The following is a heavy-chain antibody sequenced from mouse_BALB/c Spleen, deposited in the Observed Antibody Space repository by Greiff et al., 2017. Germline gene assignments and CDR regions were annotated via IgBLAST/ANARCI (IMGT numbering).Heavy chain of an antibody. Sequence: EVMLVESGPSLVKPSQTLSLTCSVTGDSITSGYWNWIRKFPGNKLEYMGYISYSGSTYYNPSLKSRISITRDTSKNQYYLQLNSVTTEDTATYYCARREGYYYGSSWYAMDYWGQGTSVTVSS. V-gene: IGHV3-8*02. CDR2: ISYSGST. CDR3: ARREGYYYGSSWYAMDY. CDR1: GDSITSGY. J-gene: IGHJ4*01. D-gene: IGHD1-1*01.